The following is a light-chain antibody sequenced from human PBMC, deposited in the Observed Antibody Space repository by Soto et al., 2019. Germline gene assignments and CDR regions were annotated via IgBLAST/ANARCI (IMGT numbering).Light chain of an antibody. J-gene: IGLJ2*01. V-gene: IGLV1-47*01. CDR2: RNN. CDR3: AAWGDSLSGVV. CDR1: SSNIGSNY. Sequence: QSVLTQPPSASGTPGQRVTISCSGSSSNIGSNYVYWYQQLPGTAPKRLIYRNNQRPSGVPDRFSGSKSGTSASLAISGRRSEDEADYYCAAWGDSLSGVVFGGGTKLTVL.